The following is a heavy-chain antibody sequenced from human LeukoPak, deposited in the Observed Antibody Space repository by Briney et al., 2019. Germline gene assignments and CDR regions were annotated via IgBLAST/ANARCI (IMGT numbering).Heavy chain of an antibody. D-gene: IGHD5-18*01. CDR1: GDSISSSSYS. J-gene: IGHJ6*03. Sequence: SETLSLTCTVSGDSISSSSYSWGWIRQPPGKGLEWIGSIYYSGSTYYNPSLKSRVTISVDTSKNQFSLKLSSVTAADTAVYYCARAIASGLEITRIQLWLPNYYYYYMDVWGKGTTVTVSS. CDR2: IYYSGST. CDR3: ARAIASGLEITRIQLWLPNYYYYYMDV. V-gene: IGHV4-39*01.